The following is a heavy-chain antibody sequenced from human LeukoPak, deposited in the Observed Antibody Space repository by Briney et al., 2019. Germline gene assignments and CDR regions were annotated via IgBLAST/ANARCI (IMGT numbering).Heavy chain of an antibody. CDR1: GFTFSDYN. CDR3: ATNSGYFDY. CDR2: ISASSSYI. V-gene: IGHV3-21*01. D-gene: IGHD3-10*01. Sequence: AGGSLRLSCAASGFTFSDYNMTWVRQAPGKGLEWVSSISASSSYIYYADSVKGRFTISRDNAKNSLYLQMNSLRAEDTAVYYCATNSGYFDYWGQGTLVTVSS. J-gene: IGHJ4*02.